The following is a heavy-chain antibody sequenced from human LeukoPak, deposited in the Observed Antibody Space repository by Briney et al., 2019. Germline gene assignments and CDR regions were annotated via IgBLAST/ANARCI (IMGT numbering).Heavy chain of an antibody. CDR3: ARQEWELMRNSFEP. CDR1: GGSISSSSYY. CDR2: IYYSGST. Sequence: SETLSPTCTVSGGSISSSSYYWGWIRQPPGKGLEWIGSIYYSGSTYYNPSLKSRVTISVDTSKNQFSLKLSSVTAADTGVYYCARQEWELMRNSFEPSGQGTLVTLSP. V-gene: IGHV4-39*01. D-gene: IGHD1-26*01. J-gene: IGHJ5*02.